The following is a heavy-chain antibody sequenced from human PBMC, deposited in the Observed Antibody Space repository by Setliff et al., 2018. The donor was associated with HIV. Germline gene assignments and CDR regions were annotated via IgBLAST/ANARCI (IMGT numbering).Heavy chain of an antibody. CDR1: GGTFSSYA. V-gene: IGHV1-69*13. D-gene: IGHD2-15*01. CDR3: ARGVYCSGGSCSWRDLRTYGMDV. Sequence: SVKVSCKASGGTFSSYAISWVRQAPGQGLEWMGGIIPIFGTANYAQRFQGRVTITADESTSTAYMELSSLRSEDTAVYYCARGVYCSGGSCSWRDLRTYGMDVWGQGTTVTVSS. J-gene: IGHJ6*02. CDR2: IIPIFGTA.